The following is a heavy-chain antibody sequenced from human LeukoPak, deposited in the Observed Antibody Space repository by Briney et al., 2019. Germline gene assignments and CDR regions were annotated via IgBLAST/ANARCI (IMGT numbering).Heavy chain of an antibody. Sequence: GGSLRLSCAASGFTFSGYGMHWVRQAPGKGLEWVAVISYDGSNKYYADSVKGRFTISRDNSKNTLYLQMNSLRAEDTAVYYCAKDQADIVVVVASYYYYYYGMDVWGKGTTVTVSS. CDR1: GFTFSGYG. D-gene: IGHD2-15*01. CDR3: AKDQADIVVVVASYYYYYYGMDV. J-gene: IGHJ6*04. CDR2: ISYDGSNK. V-gene: IGHV3-30*18.